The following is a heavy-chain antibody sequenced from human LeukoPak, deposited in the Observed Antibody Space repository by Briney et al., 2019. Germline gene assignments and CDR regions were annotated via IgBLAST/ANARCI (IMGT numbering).Heavy chain of an antibody. Sequence: SETLSLTCAVYGGSFSGYYWSWIRQPPGKGLEWIGEINHSGSTNYNPSLKSRVTISVDTSKNQFSLKLSSVTAADTAVYYCARARPICTNGVCSDDFDYWGQGTLVTLSS. J-gene: IGHJ4*02. CDR1: GGSFSGYY. CDR2: INHSGST. V-gene: IGHV4-34*01. D-gene: IGHD2-8*01. CDR3: ARARPICTNGVCSDDFDY.